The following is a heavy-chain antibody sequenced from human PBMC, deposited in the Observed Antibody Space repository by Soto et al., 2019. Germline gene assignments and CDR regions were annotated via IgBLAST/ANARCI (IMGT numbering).Heavy chain of an antibody. D-gene: IGHD5-18*01. CDR3: ARDKRIQLWLPYYYYYGMDV. CDR1: GFTFSSYA. V-gene: IGHV3-30-3*01. Sequence: GGSLRLSCAASGFTFSSYAMHWVRQAPGKGLEWVAVISYDGSNKYYADSVKGRFTISRDNSKNTLYLQMNSLRAEDTAVYYCARDKRIQLWLPYYYYYGMDVWGQGTTVTVSS. J-gene: IGHJ6*02. CDR2: ISYDGSNK.